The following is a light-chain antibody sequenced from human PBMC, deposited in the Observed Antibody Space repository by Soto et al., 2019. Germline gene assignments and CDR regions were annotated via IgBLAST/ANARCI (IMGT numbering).Light chain of an antibody. Sequence: EVVLTQSPATLSLSPGERATLSCGASQAVPSYLAWYQQKPGQAPRLLIYDISNRATAIPARFSGSRSGTDFTLTIISLGPEDVAVYYCHHRNWWPRSTFGQGTKMEIK. J-gene: IGKJ2*02. CDR2: DIS. CDR1: QAVPSY. V-gene: IGKV3-11*01. CDR3: HHRNWWPRST.